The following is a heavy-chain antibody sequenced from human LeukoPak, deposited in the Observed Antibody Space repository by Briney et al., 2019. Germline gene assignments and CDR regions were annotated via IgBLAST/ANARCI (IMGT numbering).Heavy chain of an antibody. CDR1: GGTFSSYA. V-gene: IGHV1-69*04. D-gene: IGHD4-23*01. CDR2: IIPMLGIA. Sequence: SVKVSCKASGGTFSSYAISWVRQAPGQGLEWMGRIIPMLGIANYAQKFQGRVTITADKSTSTAYMELSSLRSEDTAVYYCARDPDYGGNYGPSDYWGQGTLVTVSS. J-gene: IGHJ4*02. CDR3: ARDPDYGGNYGPSDY.